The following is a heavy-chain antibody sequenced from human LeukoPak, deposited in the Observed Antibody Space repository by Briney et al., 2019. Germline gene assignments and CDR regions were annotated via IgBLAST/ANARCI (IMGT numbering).Heavy chain of an antibody. J-gene: IGHJ4*02. CDR3: AREYRSGGSCYSYFDY. D-gene: IGHD2-15*01. CDR2: IYHSGST. V-gene: IGHV4-30-2*01. CDR1: GGSISSGGYS. Sequence: SQTLSLTCAVSGGSISSGGYSWSWIRQPPGKGLEWIGYIYHSGSTYYNPSLKSRVTISVDRSKNQFSLKLSSVTAADTAVYYCAREYRSGGSCYSYFDYWGQGTLVTVSP.